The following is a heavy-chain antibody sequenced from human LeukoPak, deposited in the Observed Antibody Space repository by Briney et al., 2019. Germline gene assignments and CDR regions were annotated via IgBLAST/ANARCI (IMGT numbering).Heavy chain of an antibody. CDR2: ISGSGGST. CDR1: GFTFRDHW. V-gene: IGHV3-23*01. CDR3: ANDPLIAAAGWSDY. Sequence: GGSLRLSCVASGFTFRDHWMTWVRQAPGRGLEWVSAISGSGGSTYYADSVKGRFTISRDNSKNTLYLQMNSLRAEDTAVYYCANDPLIAAAGWSDYWGQGTLVTVSS. D-gene: IGHD6-13*01. J-gene: IGHJ4*02.